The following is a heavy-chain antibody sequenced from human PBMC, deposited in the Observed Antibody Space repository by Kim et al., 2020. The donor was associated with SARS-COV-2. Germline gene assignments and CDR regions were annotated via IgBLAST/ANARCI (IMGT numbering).Heavy chain of an antibody. CDR3: STGFADYVGRFDY. CDR1: GFTFSGSS. J-gene: IGHJ4*02. V-gene: IGHV3-73*01. D-gene: IGHD4-17*01. CDR2: IRTKANDYAT. Sequence: GGSLRLSCAASGFTFSGSSVHWVRQASGKGLEWIGRIRTKANDYATAYGAPLRGRITISRDDSHNTAYLAMTSLKTEDTSVYYCSTGFADYVGRFDYWGRGTLVTVSS.